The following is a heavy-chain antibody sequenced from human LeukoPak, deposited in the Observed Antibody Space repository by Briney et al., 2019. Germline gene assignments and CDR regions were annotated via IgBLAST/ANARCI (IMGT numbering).Heavy chain of an antibody. J-gene: IGHJ4*02. Sequence: ASVKVSCKASGYTFTGYYMHWVRQAPGQGLEWMGRINPNSGGANYAQKFQGRVTMTRDTSISTAYMELSRLRSDDTAVYYCARVVVVPAAGPLDYWGQGTLVTVSS. CDR3: ARVVVVPAAGPLDY. V-gene: IGHV1-2*02. CDR1: GYTFTGYY. CDR2: INPNSGGA. D-gene: IGHD2-2*01.